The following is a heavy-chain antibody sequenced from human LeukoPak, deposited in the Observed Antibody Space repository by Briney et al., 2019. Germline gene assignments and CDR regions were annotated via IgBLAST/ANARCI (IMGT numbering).Heavy chain of an antibody. J-gene: IGHJ4*02. Sequence: GGSLRLSCAASGFTFSSYWMSWVRQVPGKGLEWVANIKQDGSEKYYVDSVKGRFTVSRDNAKYSLYLQMNSLRAEDTAVYYCAVEFEWGNDYWGQGTLVTVSS. CDR2: IKQDGSEK. D-gene: IGHD3-16*01. CDR1: GFTFSSYW. V-gene: IGHV3-7*01. CDR3: AVEFEWGNDY.